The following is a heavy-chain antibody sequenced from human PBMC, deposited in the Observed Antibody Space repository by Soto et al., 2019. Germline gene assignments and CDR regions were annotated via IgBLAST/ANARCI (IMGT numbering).Heavy chain of an antibody. J-gene: IGHJ4*02. CDR3: VRDSNYDLWSGYTYFDY. V-gene: IGHV1-46*03. CDR1: GYTLSTYF. Sequence: ASVKVSCKTAGYTLSTYFMHWVRRAPGQGLEWMGVINPTSGATSYSQRFQARVTMTRDTSTGTVDMELRSLTSDDTAVYYCVRDSNYDLWSGYTYFDYWGQGTLVTVSS. D-gene: IGHD3-3*01. CDR2: INPTSGAT.